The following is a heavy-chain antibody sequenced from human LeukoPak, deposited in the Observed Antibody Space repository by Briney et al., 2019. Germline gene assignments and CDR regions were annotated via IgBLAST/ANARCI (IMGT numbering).Heavy chain of an antibody. J-gene: IGHJ5*02. Sequence: ASVKVSCKASGYTFTSYGISWVRQAPGQGLEWMGWISAYNGNKNYAQKLQGRVTMTTDTSTSTAYMELRSLRSDDTAVYYCARDKEREYYDSSGYYSWFDPWGQGTLVTVSS. CDR3: ARDKEREYYDSSGYYSWFDP. CDR1: GYTFTSYG. CDR2: ISAYNGNK. V-gene: IGHV1-18*01. D-gene: IGHD3-22*01.